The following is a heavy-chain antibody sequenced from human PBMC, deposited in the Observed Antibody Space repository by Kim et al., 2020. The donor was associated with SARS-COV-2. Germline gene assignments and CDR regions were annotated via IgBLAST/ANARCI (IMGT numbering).Heavy chain of an antibody. D-gene: IGHD3-3*01. Sequence: KSRFTISRDNSKNTLYLQMNSLRAEETAVYYCERASYYDFWSGYPSWFDPWGQGTLVTVSS. V-gene: IGHV3-66*01. J-gene: IGHJ5*02. CDR3: ERASYYDFWSGYPSWFDP.